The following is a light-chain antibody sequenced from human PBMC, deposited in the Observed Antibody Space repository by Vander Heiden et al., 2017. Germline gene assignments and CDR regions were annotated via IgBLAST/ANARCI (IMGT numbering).Light chain of an antibody. J-gene: IGKJ4*01. CDR1: QDISSW. CDR2: AAS. CDR3: QQTNSFPLT. V-gene: IGKV1-12*01. Sequence: DIKLAQSPSSVSASVGDRVTITCRASQDISSWLAWYQQKPGKAPKLLIFAASNLQSGVPSRFSGSGSGTDFTLTISSLKPEDFATYYCQQTNSFPLTFGGGTKVEIK.